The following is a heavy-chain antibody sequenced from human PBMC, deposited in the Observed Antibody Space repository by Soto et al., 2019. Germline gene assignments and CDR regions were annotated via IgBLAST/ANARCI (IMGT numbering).Heavy chain of an antibody. CDR2: IKSRVDGGTT. Sequence: GGSLRLSCAGSGFTFSNAWMNWVRQAPGKGLEWVGRIKSRVDGGTTEYAAPVKGRFTISRDDSRNTVYLQMEGLKTEDRAVYYCATGGYYFDYWGQGTLVTVS. J-gene: IGHJ4*02. V-gene: IGHV3-15*01. CDR3: ATGGYYFDY. CDR1: GFTFSNAW.